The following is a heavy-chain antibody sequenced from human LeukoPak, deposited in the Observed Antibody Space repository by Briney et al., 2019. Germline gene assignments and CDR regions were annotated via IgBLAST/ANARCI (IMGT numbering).Heavy chain of an antibody. CDR3: VRISCTGSRCKPYSYYDMDV. D-gene: IGHD2-15*01. J-gene: IGHJ6*02. V-gene: IGHV3-33*01. Sequence: GRSLRLSCAASGFTFNTHGMHWVRQAPGKGLEWVAVIWYDGSIKYYSDSVKGRFTISRDNSKNTLNLQMNSLRAEDTAVYYCVRISCTGSRCKPYSYYDMDVWGQGTTVTVS. CDR1: GFTFNTHG. CDR2: IWYDGSIK.